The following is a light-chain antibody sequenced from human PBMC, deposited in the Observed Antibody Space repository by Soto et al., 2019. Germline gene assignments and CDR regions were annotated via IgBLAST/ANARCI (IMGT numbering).Light chain of an antibody. CDR1: QSVSSN. CDR2: GAS. V-gene: IGKV3-15*01. CDR3: QQYNDWPRT. Sequence: EIVMPQSPATLSVSPGERATLSCRASQSVSSNLAWYQQKPGQAPRLLIYGASTRATGIPARFSGSGSGTEFTLTISSLQSEDFVVYYCQQYNDWPRTFGQGTKVEIK. J-gene: IGKJ1*01.